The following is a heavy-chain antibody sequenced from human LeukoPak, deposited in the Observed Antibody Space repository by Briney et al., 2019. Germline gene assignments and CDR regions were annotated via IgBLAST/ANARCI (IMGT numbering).Heavy chain of an antibody. D-gene: IGHD2-15*01. J-gene: IGHJ3*02. CDR1: GFTVSSNY. CDR2: IYSGGST. CDR3: ARGEEGYCSGGSCYSLGAFDI. V-gene: IGHV3-66*02. Sequence: PGGSLRLSCAASGFTVSSNYMSWVRQAPGKGLEWVSVIYSGGSTYYADSVKGRFTISRDNSKNTLYLQMNSLRAEDTAVYHCARGEEGYCSGGSCYSLGAFDIWGQGTMVTVSS.